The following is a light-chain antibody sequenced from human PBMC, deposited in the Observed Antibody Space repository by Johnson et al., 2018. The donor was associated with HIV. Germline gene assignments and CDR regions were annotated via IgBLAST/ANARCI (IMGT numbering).Light chain of an antibody. CDR2: DNN. J-gene: IGLJ1*01. V-gene: IGLV1-51*01. CDR1: SSNVGSSF. CDR3: GTWDSSLSALDV. Sequence: QSVLTQPPSVSAAPGQTVTISCSGSSSNVGSSFVSWYRQVPGTAPKLLIYDNNKRPSGIPGRFSGSKSGPSAPLGITGLHTGAAAAYYCGTWDSSLSALDVFGTGTKVTGL.